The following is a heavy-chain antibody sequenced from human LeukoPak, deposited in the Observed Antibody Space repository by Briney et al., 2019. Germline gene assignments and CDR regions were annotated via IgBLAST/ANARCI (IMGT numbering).Heavy chain of an antibody. J-gene: IGHJ4*02. CDR3: ARSAVRDPYSSSWYAGNRQFDY. CDR2: IYPGDSDT. CDR1: GYSFTSYW. Sequence: GESLKISCKGSGYSFTSYWIGWVRQMPGKGLEWMGIIYPGDSDTRYSPSFQGQVTISADKSISTAYLQWSSLKASDTAMYYCARSAVRDPYSSSWYAGNRQFDYWGQGTLVTVSS. D-gene: IGHD6-13*01. V-gene: IGHV5-51*01.